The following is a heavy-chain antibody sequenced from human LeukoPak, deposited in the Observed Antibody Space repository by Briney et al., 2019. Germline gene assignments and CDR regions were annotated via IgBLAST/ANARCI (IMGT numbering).Heavy chain of an antibody. D-gene: IGHD6-19*01. J-gene: IGHJ3*02. CDR2: ISHSGST. CDR1: GYSISSGYY. V-gene: IGHV4-38-2*01. Sequence: SETLSLTCAVSGYSISSGYYWGWIRQPPGKGLEWIGSISHSGSTYYSPSLKSRVTISIDTSRNQFSLKLSSVTAADTAVYYCARSVVAGGTDAFHIWGPGTMVTVSS. CDR3: ARSVVAGGTDAFHI.